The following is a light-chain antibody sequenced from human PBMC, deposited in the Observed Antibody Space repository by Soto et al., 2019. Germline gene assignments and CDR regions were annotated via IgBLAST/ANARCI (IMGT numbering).Light chain of an antibody. CDR1: SSDIGGYDF. V-gene: IGLV2-14*01. CDR2: DVV. CDR3: SSYKSGTAYV. Sequence: QSALAQPASVSGSPGQSITISCTGTSSDIGGYDFVSWYQQHPGRAPKLMIYDVVNRPSGVSDRFSGSKSGNTASLTISGLQAEDEADYYCSSYKSGTAYVFGTGTKVPVL. J-gene: IGLJ1*01.